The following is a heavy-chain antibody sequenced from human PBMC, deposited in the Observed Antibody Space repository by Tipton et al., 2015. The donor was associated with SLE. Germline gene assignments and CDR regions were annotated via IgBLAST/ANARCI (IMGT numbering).Heavy chain of an antibody. J-gene: IGHJ3*02. CDR1: GGSISSSTYY. Sequence: TLSLTCAVYGGSISSSTYYWAWIRQPPGKGVEWIGEINHRGSTNYNPSLKSRVTMSVDTSKNQFSLKLSSVTAADTAVYYCARGSVTGGDAFDIWGQGTMVTVSS. CDR2: INHRGST. V-gene: IGHV4-34*01. D-gene: IGHD7-27*01. CDR3: ARGSVTGGDAFDI.